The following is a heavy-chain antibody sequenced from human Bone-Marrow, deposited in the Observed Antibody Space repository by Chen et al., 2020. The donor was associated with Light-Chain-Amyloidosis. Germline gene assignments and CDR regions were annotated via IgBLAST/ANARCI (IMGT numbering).Heavy chain of an antibody. CDR1: GFTFSDHY. D-gene: IGHD3-9*01. CDR3: SRGVTSLTRYYSPMDV. Sequence: EVHLVESGGGLVQPGGSLRLSCAASGFTFSDHYMDWVRQAPGKGLECVGRSRNKVNGYTTEYAASVKGRFTVSRDDSKNSLYLQMASLRTDDTAVYYCSRGVTSLTRYYSPMDVWGQGTTVTVSS. V-gene: IGHV3-72*01. J-gene: IGHJ6*02. CDR2: SRNKVNGYTT.